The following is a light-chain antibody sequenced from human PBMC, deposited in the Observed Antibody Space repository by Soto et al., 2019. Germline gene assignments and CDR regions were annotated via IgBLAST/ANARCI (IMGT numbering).Light chain of an antibody. Sequence: QSVLTQPPSVSGAPGQRVTISCTGSSSNIGAGYDVHWYQQLPGTAPKLLIYGNSNRPSGVPDRFSGSKSGTSASLAITGLQAEDEAAYSCQSYDSSLSVVFGGGTKLTAL. CDR3: QSYDSSLSVV. J-gene: IGLJ2*01. V-gene: IGLV1-40*01. CDR1: SSNIGAGYD. CDR2: GNS.